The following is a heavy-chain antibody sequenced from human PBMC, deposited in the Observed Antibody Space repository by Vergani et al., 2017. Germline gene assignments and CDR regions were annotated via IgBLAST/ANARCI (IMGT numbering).Heavy chain of an antibody. CDR3: VNGYYYDQSGLASFDY. CDR1: GFSFSSYA. Sequence: QVQLVESGGGVVQPGGSLRLSCAASGFSFSSYAMHWVRQAPGKGLEWVALILYDGINKYYADSVKGRFTISRDNSQNTLYLQMDSLTAEDTAIYFCVNGYYYDQSGLASFDYWGQGTLVTVSS. CDR2: ILYDGINK. J-gene: IGHJ4*02. V-gene: IGHV3-30*02. D-gene: IGHD3-22*01.